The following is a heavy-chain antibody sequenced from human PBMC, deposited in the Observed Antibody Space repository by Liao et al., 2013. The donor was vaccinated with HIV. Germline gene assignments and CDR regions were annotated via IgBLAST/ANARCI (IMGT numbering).Heavy chain of an antibody. D-gene: IGHD2-21*01. CDR3: ARALPSKGGSGFFVAFDP. Sequence: QVQLQESGPGLVKPSQTLSLTCTVSGGSISSGRYYWSWIRQPAGKGLEWIGRISTSGTTSYNPSLNTRVTISIDASMHQFSLKLYSVTAADTAVYYCARALPSKGGSGFFVAFDPWGPGTLVTVSS. V-gene: IGHV4-61*02. CDR2: ISTSGTT. CDR1: GGSISSGRYY. J-gene: IGHJ5*02.